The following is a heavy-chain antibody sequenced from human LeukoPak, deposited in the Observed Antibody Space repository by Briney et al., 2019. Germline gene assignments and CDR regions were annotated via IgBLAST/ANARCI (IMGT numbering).Heavy chain of an antibody. D-gene: IGHD2-2*01. CDR1: GFTFSSYE. V-gene: IGHV3-48*03. CDR2: ISSSGSTI. J-gene: IGHJ5*02. CDR3: ASWESVVVTAISWFDP. Sequence: PGGSLRLSCAASGFTFSSYEMNWVRQAPGKGLEWVSYISSSGSTIYYADSVKGRFTISRDNAKNSLYLQMNSLRAEDTAVYYSASWESVVVTAISWFDPCGQGTLVTVSA.